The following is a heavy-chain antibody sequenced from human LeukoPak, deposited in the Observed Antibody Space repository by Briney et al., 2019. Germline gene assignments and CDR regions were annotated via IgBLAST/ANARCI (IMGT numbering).Heavy chain of an antibody. D-gene: IGHD3-10*01. V-gene: IGHV3-7*01. CDR2: IREDGSEK. J-gene: IGHJ4*02. CDR1: GFTFNRHW. Sequence: PGGSLRLSCAASGFTFNRHWMSWVRQAPGKGLEWVANIREDGSEKYYVDSVKGQFTISRDNAKNSLFLQMDSLRAEDTAVYYCARDLAGHYYGSGSSFDYWGQGTLVTVS. CDR3: ARDLAGHYYGSGSSFDY.